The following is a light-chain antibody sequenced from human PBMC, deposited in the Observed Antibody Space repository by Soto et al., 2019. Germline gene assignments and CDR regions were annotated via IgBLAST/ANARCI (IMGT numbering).Light chain of an antibody. CDR1: QALSNY. CDR2: SAS. J-gene: IGKJ1*01. V-gene: IGKV1-9*01. CDR3: QQYNSYLWT. Sequence: IQLTQSPSSLSASVGDRVTITCRASQALSNYLAWYQQKPGKAPDLLIYSASTLQSGVPSRFSGSGSGTEFTLTISSLQPDDFATYYCQQYNSYLWTFGQGTKVDIK.